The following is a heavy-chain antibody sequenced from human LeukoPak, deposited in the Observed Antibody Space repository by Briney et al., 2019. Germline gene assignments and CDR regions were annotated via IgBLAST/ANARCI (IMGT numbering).Heavy chain of an antibody. D-gene: IGHD3-9*01. J-gene: IGHJ4*02. V-gene: IGHV4-31*03. CDR2: IYYSGST. CDR1: GGSISSGGYY. Sequence: SETLSLTCTVAGGSISSGGYYWSWIRQHPWKGLEWIGYIYYSGSTNYNPSLKRRVTISVDTSKNQFSLKLSSVAAADTAVYYCARLGLSKTRTHYDILTGYYTFDYWGQGTLVTVSS. CDR3: ARLGLSKTRTHYDILTGYYTFDY.